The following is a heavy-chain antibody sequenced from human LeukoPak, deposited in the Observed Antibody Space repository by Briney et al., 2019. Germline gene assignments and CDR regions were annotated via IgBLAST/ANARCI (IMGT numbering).Heavy chain of an antibody. J-gene: IGHJ4*02. Sequence: PGGSLRLSCAASGFTFSSYWMSWVRQAPGKGLEWVSTIVNSGGSTYYADSVKGRFTISRDNSKNTVYLQMNSLRAEDTAVYYCAKDIHGDYGGLDYWGQGTLVTVSS. V-gene: IGHV3-23*01. CDR2: IVNSGGST. D-gene: IGHD4-17*01. CDR3: AKDIHGDYGGLDY. CDR1: GFTFSSYW.